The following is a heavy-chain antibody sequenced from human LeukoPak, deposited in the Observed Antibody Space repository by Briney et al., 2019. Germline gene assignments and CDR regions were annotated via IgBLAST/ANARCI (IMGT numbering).Heavy chain of an antibody. V-gene: IGHV3-23*01. D-gene: IGHD5-18*01. Sequence: HPGGTLRLSCAASGFTFNIYGMSWVRQAPGKGLEWVSAISGSGGSTYYADSVEGRFTISRDNSKNTLYLQMNTLRAEDTAVYYCARSGRRGYSYGYRFKYYFDYWGQGTLVTVSS. J-gene: IGHJ4*02. CDR2: ISGSGGST. CDR1: GFTFNIYG. CDR3: ARSGRRGYSYGYRFKYYFDY.